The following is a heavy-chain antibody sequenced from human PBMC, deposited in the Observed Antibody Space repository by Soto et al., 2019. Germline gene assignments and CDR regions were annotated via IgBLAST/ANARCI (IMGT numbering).Heavy chain of an antibody. J-gene: IGHJ4*02. CDR3: VRVVAIPGYPDN. Sequence: QVQLVQSGAVVRQPASSVKVSCKTSGGTFSSYAISWVRQAPGQGLERMGGIVPIVDTSTYAQKFQGRVTITADESTSTVYMELSSLRSDDTAVYYCVRVVAIPGYPDNWGQGTLVTVSS. D-gene: IGHD5-12*01. CDR1: GGTFSSYA. V-gene: IGHV1-69*12. CDR2: IVPIVDTS.